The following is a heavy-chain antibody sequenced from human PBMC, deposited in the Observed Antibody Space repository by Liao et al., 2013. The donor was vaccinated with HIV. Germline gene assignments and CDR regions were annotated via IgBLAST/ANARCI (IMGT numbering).Heavy chain of an antibody. CDR3: ARAPYYSGSGSYSNSIPFDY. D-gene: IGHD3-10*01. V-gene: IGHV4-59*01. Sequence: QVQLQESGPGLVKPSETLSLTCTVSGGSISTYYWSWIRQPPGKRLEWIGYINYSGTTNYSPSLKSRVTISVDTSKNQFSLSLSSVTAADTAVYYCARAPYYSGSGSYSNSIPFDYWGQGTLVTVSS. CDR2: INYSGTT. J-gene: IGHJ4*02. CDR1: GGSISTYY.